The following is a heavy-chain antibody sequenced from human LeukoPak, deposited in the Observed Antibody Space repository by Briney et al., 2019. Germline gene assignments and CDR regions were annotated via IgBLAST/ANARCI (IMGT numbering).Heavy chain of an antibody. Sequence: SETLSLTCTVSGGSISSDDYYWSWIRQHPGKGLEWIGYIHYSGSTFYNPSLKGRIIISVDTSKNQFSLKLSSVTAADTAVYYCARLFGSGSPAYFYYYGMDVWGQGTTVTVSS. CDR1: GGSISSDDYY. CDR2: IHYSGST. CDR3: ARLFGSGSPAYFYYYGMDV. J-gene: IGHJ6*02. D-gene: IGHD3-10*01. V-gene: IGHV4-31*03.